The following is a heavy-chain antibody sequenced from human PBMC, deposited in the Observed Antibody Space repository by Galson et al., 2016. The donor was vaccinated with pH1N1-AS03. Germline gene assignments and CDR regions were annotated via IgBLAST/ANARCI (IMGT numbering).Heavy chain of an antibody. CDR2: INKDEDER. CDR3: ARWSNNWDWAIDY. CDR1: GFSISSGA. V-gene: IGHV3-7*01. D-gene: IGHD1-1*01. J-gene: IGHJ4*02. Sequence: SLRLSCAVSGFSISSGAMTWVRQAPGKRLEWVATINKDEDERYYMGSVKGRCTISRDNVRNSLYLQMNSLRDEDTGVYFCARWSNNWDWAIDYWGQGTLVTVSS.